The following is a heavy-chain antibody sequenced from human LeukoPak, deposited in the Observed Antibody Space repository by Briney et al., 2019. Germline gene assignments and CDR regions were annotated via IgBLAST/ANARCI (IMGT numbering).Heavy chain of an antibody. J-gene: IGHJ5*02. CDR1: GYTFTGYY. CDR3: ARGYYCSGGSCYPIWWFDP. D-gene: IGHD2-15*01. Sequence: ASVKVSCKASGYTFTGYYMHWVRQAPGQGLEWMGIINPSGGSTSYAQKFQGRVTMTRDMSTSTVYMELSSLRSEDTAVYYCARGYYCSGGSCYPIWWFDPWGQGTLVTVSS. V-gene: IGHV1-46*01. CDR2: INPSGGST.